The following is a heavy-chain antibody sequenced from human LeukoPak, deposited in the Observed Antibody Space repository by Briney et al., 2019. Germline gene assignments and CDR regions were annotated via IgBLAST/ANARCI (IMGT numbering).Heavy chain of an antibody. J-gene: IGHJ5*02. D-gene: IGHD2-15*01. CDR3: ARDHGGGSWHWFDP. CDR1: GYTFTGYY. CDR2: INPNSGGT. V-gene: IGHV1-2*02. Sequence: GASVKVSCKTSGYTFTGYYMHWVRQAPGQGLEWMGWINPNSGGTNYAQKLQGRVTMTTDTSTSTAYMELRSLRSDDTAVYYCARDHGGGSWHWFDPWGQGTLVTVSS.